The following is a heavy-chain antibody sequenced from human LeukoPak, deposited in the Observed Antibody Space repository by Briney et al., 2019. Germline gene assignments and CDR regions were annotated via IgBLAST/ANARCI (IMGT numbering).Heavy chain of an antibody. CDR2: IIPIFGTA. CDR1: GGTFSSYA. Sequence: SVKVSCKASGGTFSSYAISWVRQAPGQGLEWMGGIIPIFGTANYAQKFQGRVTITADESTSTAYMELSSLRSEDTAVHYCARGGRTIFAGGHAFDIWGQGTMVTVSS. CDR3: ARGGRTIFAGGHAFDI. V-gene: IGHV1-69*13. D-gene: IGHD3-3*01. J-gene: IGHJ3*02.